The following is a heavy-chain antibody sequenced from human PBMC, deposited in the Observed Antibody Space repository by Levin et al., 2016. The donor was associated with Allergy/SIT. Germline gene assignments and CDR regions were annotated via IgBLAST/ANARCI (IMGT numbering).Heavy chain of an antibody. CDR3: ARRFCSNRICYYFDH. CDR2: VFLGGDI. CDR1: GGSISSSSYY. D-gene: IGHD2-8*01. V-gene: IGHV4-39*01. J-gene: IGHJ4*02. Sequence: SETLSLTCTVSGGSISSSSYYWGWIRQPPGKGLEWIATVFLGGDIYYNPSLNSRVTMSLQTSKNQSSLKLRSVTTADTAVYYCARRFCSNRICYYFDHWGQGSLVTVSS.